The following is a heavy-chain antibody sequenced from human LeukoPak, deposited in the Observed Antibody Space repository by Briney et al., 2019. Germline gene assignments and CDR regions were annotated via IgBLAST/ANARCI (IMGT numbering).Heavy chain of an antibody. J-gene: IGHJ3*02. CDR2: ISYTGTT. Sequence: PSETLSLTCTVSGGSLNFFYWSWIRQPPGKGLEWIGYISYTGTTYYNPSLKSRVTISLDTSKNHFSLNMGSATAADTAVYYCARNFARNSGDYGNDGFDIWGLGTFVTVSS. CDR1: GGSLNFFY. D-gene: IGHD4-17*01. CDR3: ARNFARNSGDYGNDGFDI. V-gene: IGHV4-59*01.